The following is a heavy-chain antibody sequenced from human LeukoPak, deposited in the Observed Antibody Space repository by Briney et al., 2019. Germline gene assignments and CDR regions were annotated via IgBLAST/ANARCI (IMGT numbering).Heavy chain of an antibody. J-gene: IGHJ4*02. V-gene: IGHV3-23*01. Sequence: GGSLRLSCAASGFSFGNYAMNWVRRAPGKGLEWVSGISTCGSRYFSDSVKGRFSISRDNSKNTLYLQMNSLGVEDTAVYYCAKVLSRQYGSGSYPFDYWGQGTLVTVSS. CDR3: AKVLSRQYGSGSYPFDY. CDR2: ISTCGSR. CDR1: GFSFGNYA. D-gene: IGHD3-10*01.